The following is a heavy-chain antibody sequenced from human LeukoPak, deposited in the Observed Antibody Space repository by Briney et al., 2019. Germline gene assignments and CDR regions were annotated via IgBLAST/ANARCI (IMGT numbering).Heavy chain of an antibody. CDR1: GFTFSSYA. Sequence: GRSLRLSCAASGFTFSSYAMSWVRQAPGKGLEWVSAISGSGGSTYYADSVKGRFTISRDNSKNTLYLQMNSVRAEDTAVYYCAKVSSPSYYDSSGYYPAFDIWGQGTMVSVSS. D-gene: IGHD3-22*01. V-gene: IGHV3-23*01. CDR3: AKVSSPSYYDSSGYYPAFDI. J-gene: IGHJ3*02. CDR2: ISGSGGST.